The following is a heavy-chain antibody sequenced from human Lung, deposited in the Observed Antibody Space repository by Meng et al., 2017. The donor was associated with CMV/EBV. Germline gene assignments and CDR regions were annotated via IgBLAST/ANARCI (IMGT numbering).Heavy chain of an antibody. Sequence: HDTGQALVRPYPHPSLTSTVYGGSIGSGGYYWSWIRQNPGKDLECIGYIYYRGRTSYDPSLKRRVTISVDTYYNHLSLKLLPATAADTAVYYCAIEAGRDGYATTKFDYWGQRTLVTVSS. CDR3: AIEAGRDGYATTKFDY. CDR1: GGSIGSGGYY. V-gene: IGHV4-31*02. CDR2: IYYRGRT. D-gene: IGHD5-24*01. J-gene: IGHJ4*02.